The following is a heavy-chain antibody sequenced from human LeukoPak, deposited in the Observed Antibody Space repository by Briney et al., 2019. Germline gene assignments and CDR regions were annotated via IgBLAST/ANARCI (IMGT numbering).Heavy chain of an antibody. V-gene: IGHV3-48*03. D-gene: IGHD3-22*01. CDR1: GFTFGDYA. CDR2: ISSSGSTI. CDR3: ARGNYYDSSGYYRFDAFDI. J-gene: IGHJ3*02. Sequence: GRSLRLSCTTSGFTFGDYAMNWVRQAPGKGLEWVSYISSSGSTIYYADSVKGRFTISRDNAKNSLYLQMNSLRAEDTAVYYCARGNYYDSSGYYRFDAFDIWGQGTMVSVSS.